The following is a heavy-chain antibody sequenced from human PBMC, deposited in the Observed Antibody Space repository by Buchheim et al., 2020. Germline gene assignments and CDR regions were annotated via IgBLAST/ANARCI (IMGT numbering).Heavy chain of an antibody. CDR3: AKVRGTSRMYYYYGMDV. V-gene: IGHV3-23*01. CDR2: ISGSGGST. Sequence: EVQLLESGGGLVQPGGSLRLSCAASGFTFSSYAMSWVRQAPGKGLEWVSAISGSGGSTYSADSVKGRFTISRDNSTNTLYLQMNSLRAEDTAVYYCAKVRGTSRMYYYYGMDVWGQGTT. J-gene: IGHJ6*02. CDR1: GFTFSSYA. D-gene: IGHD2-2*01.